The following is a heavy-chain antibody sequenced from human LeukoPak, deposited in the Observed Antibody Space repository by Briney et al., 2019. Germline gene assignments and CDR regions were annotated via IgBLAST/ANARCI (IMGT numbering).Heavy chain of an antibody. CDR1: GYTFTSYD. V-gene: IGHV1-8*03. CDR3: ARWVPYGSGSYYRPNFDY. J-gene: IGHJ4*02. D-gene: IGHD3-10*01. CDR2: MNPNSGNT. Sequence: ASVKLSCKASGYTFTSYDINWVRQAPGQGLEWMGWMNPNSGNTGYAQKFQGRVTITRNTSISTAYMELSSLRSDDTAVYYCARWVPYGSGSYYRPNFDYWGQGTLVTVSS.